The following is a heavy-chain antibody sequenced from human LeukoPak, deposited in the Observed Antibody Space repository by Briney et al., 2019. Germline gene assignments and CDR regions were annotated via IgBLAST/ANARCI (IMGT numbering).Heavy chain of an antibody. D-gene: IGHD2/OR15-2a*01. CDR2: MTDSTT. J-gene: IGHJ4*02. V-gene: IGHV3-23*01. CDR3: AKGAYSTTWTSDY. Sequence: GGSLRLSCAASGFTFNSYAMSWVRQAPGKGLEWVSAMTDSTTYYADSVKGRFTISRDNSKNTLYLQMNSLRAEDTAVYYCAKGAYSTTWTSDYWGQGTLVTVSS. CDR1: GFTFNSYA.